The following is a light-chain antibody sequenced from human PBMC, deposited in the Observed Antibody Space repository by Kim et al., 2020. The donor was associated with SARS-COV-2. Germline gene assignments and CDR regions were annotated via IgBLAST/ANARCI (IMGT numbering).Light chain of an antibody. V-gene: IGLV1-51*01. Sequence: QSVLTQPPSVSAAPGQKVTISCSGSSSNIGNNYVSWYQQLPGTAPKLLIYDNNKRPSGIPDRFSDSKSGTSATLGITGLQTGDEADYYCRTWDSSLSAGREVFGGGTKLTVL. CDR1: SSNIGNNY. J-gene: IGLJ2*01. CDR2: DNN. CDR3: RTWDSSLSAGREV.